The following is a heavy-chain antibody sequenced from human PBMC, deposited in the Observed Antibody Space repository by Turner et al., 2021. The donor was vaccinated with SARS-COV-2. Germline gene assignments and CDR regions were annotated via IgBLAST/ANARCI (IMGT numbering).Heavy chain of an antibody. CDR1: GGSISSSSYY. Sequence: QLQLQESGPGLGKPSETLSLTCTVSGGSISSSSYYWGWIRQPPGKGLEWIESIYYSGSTYYNPSLKSRVTISVDTSKNQFSLKLSSVTAADTAVYYCASLWFGELYYFDYWGQGTLVTVSS. J-gene: IGHJ4*02. D-gene: IGHD3-10*01. CDR3: ASLWFGELYYFDY. V-gene: IGHV4-39*01. CDR2: IYYSGST.